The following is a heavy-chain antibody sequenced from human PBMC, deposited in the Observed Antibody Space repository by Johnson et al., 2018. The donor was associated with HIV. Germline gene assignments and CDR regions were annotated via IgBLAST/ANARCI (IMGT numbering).Heavy chain of an antibody. J-gene: IGHJ3*02. V-gene: IGHV3-11*01. CDR1: GFTFSDYY. CDR3: AKDIGTGDGGYDSVIWYAFDI. Sequence: QVQLVESGGGLVKPGGSLRLSCAASGFTFSDYYMSWIRQAPGKGPEWLSYISRSGSTIYYADSVKGRFTISRDNAKNSLYLQMNSLRAEETALYYGAKDIGTGDGGYDSVIWYAFDIWGQGTMVTVSS. CDR2: ISRSGSTI. D-gene: IGHD5-12*01.